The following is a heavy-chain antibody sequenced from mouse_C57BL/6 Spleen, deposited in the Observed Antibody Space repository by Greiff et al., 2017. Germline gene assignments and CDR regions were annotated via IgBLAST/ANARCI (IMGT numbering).Heavy chain of an antibody. CDR1: GFTFSDYG. Sequence: EVKLVESGGGLVKPRGSLKLSCAASGFTFSDYGMHWVRQAPEKGLEWVAYISSGSSTIYYADTVKGRFTISRDNAKNTLFLQMTRLRSEDTAMYYCARGDYYGSSYDYAMDYWGQGTSVTVSS. CDR3: ARGDYYGSSYDYAMDY. V-gene: IGHV5-17*01. J-gene: IGHJ4*01. CDR2: ISSGSSTI. D-gene: IGHD1-1*01.